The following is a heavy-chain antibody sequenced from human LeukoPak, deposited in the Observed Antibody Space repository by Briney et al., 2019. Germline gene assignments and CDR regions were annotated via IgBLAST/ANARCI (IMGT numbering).Heavy chain of an antibody. J-gene: IGHJ4*02. CDR3: ARVYYDSSGYYSLPFFDY. CDR2: IYHSGST. V-gene: IGHV4-59*12. Sequence: SETLSLTCTVSGGSISSYYWSWIRQPPGKGLEWIGSIYHSGSTYYNPSLKSRVTISVDTSKNQFSLKLSSVTAADTAVYYCARVYYDSSGYYSLPFFDYWGQGTLVTVSS. CDR1: GGSISSYY. D-gene: IGHD3-22*01.